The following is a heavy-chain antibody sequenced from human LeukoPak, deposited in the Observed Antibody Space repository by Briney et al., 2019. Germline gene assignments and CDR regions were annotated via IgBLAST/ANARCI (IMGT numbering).Heavy chain of an antibody. CDR2: IYYSGST. J-gene: IGHJ3*02. Sequence: PSETLSLTCTVSGGSISSYYWSWIRQPPGKGLEWIGYIYYSGSTNYNPSLKSRVTISIDTSKNQFSLNLSSVTAADTAVYYCARSYYYDSSGYEGDAFDIWGQGTMVTVSS. V-gene: IGHV4-59*01. CDR3: ARSYYYDSSGYEGDAFDI. D-gene: IGHD3-22*01. CDR1: GGSISSYY.